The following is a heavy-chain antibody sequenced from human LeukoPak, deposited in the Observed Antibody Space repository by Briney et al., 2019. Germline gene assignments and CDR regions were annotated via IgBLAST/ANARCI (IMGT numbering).Heavy chain of an antibody. CDR1: GFTFSSYG. Sequence: GGSLRLSCAASGFTFSSYGMHWVRQAPGKGLEWVAVISYDGSNKYYADSVKGRFTISRDNSKNTLYLQMNSLRAEDTAVYYCAKDAEDTAMVTLDYWLQGTLVTVYS. CDR3: AKDAEDTAMVTLDY. V-gene: IGHV3-30*18. J-gene: IGHJ4*02. D-gene: IGHD5-18*01. CDR2: ISYDGSNK.